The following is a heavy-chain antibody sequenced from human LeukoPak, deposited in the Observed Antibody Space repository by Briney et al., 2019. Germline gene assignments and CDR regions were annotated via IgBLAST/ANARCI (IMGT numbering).Heavy chain of an antibody. Sequence: GASVKVSCKASGYTFTSYAMHWVRQAPGQRLEWMGWINAGNGNTKYSQKFQGRVTITRDTSASTAYMELSRLTSDDTAVYYCARDLYSSGWTDAFDIWGQGTMVTVSS. CDR3: ARDLYSSGWTDAFDI. CDR2: INAGNGNT. D-gene: IGHD6-19*01. V-gene: IGHV1-3*01. CDR1: GYTFTSYA. J-gene: IGHJ3*02.